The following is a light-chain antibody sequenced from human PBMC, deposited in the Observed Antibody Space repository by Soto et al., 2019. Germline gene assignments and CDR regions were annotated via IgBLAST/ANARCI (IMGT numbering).Light chain of an antibody. CDR2: EGS. Sequence: QSALTQPASVSGSPGQSSTISCTGTSSDVGNYHLVSWYQQHPGKAPKLMIYEGSKRPSGVSNRFSGSKSGNTASLTISGLQAEDEADYYRCSYAGSRTFYVFGSGTKVTVL. CDR1: SSDVGNYHL. J-gene: IGLJ1*01. CDR3: CSYAGSRTFYV. V-gene: IGLV2-23*03.